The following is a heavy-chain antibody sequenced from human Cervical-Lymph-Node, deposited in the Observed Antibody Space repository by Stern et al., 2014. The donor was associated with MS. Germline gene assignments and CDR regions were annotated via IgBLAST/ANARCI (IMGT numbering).Heavy chain of an antibody. CDR1: GYNFNNYW. CDR3: ARLWLDYASNPSGDGFDS. D-gene: IGHD4-23*01. CDR2: IFSGDSDS. V-gene: IGHV5-51*01. J-gene: IGHJ3*02. Sequence: EVQLVESGAEVKKPGESLKISCQGSGYNFNNYWLGWVRQMPGKGLEWMGLIFSGDSDSRYSPSFQGQVTLSVDKSVTTAYLQWSSLKASDTALYYCARLWLDYASNPSGDGFDSWGQGTMVTVSS.